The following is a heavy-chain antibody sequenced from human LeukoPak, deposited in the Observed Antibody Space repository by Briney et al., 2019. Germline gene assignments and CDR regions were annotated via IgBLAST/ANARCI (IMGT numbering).Heavy chain of an antibody. V-gene: IGHV3-9*01. J-gene: IGHJ4*02. CDR1: GFTFDDYA. Sequence: PGGSLRLSCAASGFTFDDYAMHWVRQAPGKGLEWVSGISWNSGSIGYADSVKGRFTISRDNAKSSLYLQMNSLRAEDTALYYCAKDSSGDYFDYWGQGTLVTVSS. D-gene: IGHD6-25*01. CDR2: ISWNSGSI. CDR3: AKDSSGDYFDY.